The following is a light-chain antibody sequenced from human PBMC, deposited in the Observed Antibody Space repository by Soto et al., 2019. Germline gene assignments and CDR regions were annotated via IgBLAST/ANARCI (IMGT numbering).Light chain of an antibody. V-gene: IGKV1-12*01. J-gene: IGKJ2*01. CDR3: QQANSFPHT. Sequence: DIQMTQSPSAVSASVGDRVTSTCRASQGISSWLALYQQKPGKAPKLLIYAASSVQSGVPSRFSGSRSGTDFNPTISSLQPEDFATYYCQQANSFPHTFGQGTKLEIK. CDR2: AAS. CDR1: QGISSW.